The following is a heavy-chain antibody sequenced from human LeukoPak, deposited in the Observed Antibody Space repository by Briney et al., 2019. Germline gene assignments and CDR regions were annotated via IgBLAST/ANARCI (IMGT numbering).Heavy chain of an antibody. Sequence: GESLKISCKGSGYSFTSYWIGWVRQMPGKGLEWMGIIYPGGSDTRYSPSFQGQVTISADKSISTAYLQWSSLKASDTAMYYCARIDNSSWKVGWFDPWGQGTLVTVSS. V-gene: IGHV5-51*01. CDR2: IYPGGSDT. CDR1: GYSFTSYW. CDR3: ARIDNSSWKVGWFDP. D-gene: IGHD6-13*01. J-gene: IGHJ5*02.